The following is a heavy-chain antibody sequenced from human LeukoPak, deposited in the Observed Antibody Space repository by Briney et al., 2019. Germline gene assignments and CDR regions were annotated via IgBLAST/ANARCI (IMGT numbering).Heavy chain of an antibody. Sequence: PGRSLRLSCAASGFTFSSYGMHWVRQAPGKGLEWVAVISYDGSNKYYADSVKGRFTISRDNSKNTLYLQMNSLRAEDTAVYYCAKDSEYQLHLDYWGQGTLVTVSS. J-gene: IGHJ4*02. V-gene: IGHV3-30*18. CDR1: GFTFSSYG. CDR3: AKDSEYQLHLDY. CDR2: ISYDGSNK. D-gene: IGHD2-2*01.